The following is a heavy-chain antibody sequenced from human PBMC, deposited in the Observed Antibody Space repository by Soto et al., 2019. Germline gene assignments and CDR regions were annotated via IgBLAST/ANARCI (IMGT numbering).Heavy chain of an antibody. CDR3: AHSRPPRLLDY. V-gene: IGHV2-5*02. CDR1: GFSLSTSGVG. Sequence: QITLKESGPTLVKPTQTLALTCTFSGFSLSTSGVGVGWIRQPPGKALEWLALIYWDDDKRYSSSLNSRLTITKDTSKNQVVLTMTNMDPVDTATYYCAHSRPPRLLDYWGQGTLVTVSS. CDR2: IYWDDDK. J-gene: IGHJ4*02. D-gene: IGHD6-6*01.